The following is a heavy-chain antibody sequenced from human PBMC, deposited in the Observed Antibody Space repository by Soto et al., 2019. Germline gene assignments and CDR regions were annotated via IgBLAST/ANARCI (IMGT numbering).Heavy chain of an antibody. D-gene: IGHD3-3*02. CDR2: IYYSGST. V-gene: IGHV4-30-4*01. CDR1: GGSISSGDYY. Sequence: PSETLSLTGTVSGGSISSGDYYWRWIRQPPGKGLEWIGYIYYSGSTYYNPSLKSRFTISVDTSKNQFSLKLSPVTAADTGVYYCARVGNHFLDPGWFDPWGQGTLVTVSS. J-gene: IGHJ5*02. CDR3: ARVGNHFLDPGWFDP.